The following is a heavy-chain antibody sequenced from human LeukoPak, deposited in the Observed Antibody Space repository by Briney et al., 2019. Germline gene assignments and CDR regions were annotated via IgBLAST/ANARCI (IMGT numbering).Heavy chain of an antibody. V-gene: IGHV1-18*01. CDR2: ISAYNGNT. CDR3: ARGGYDILTGYYPSSYFDY. D-gene: IGHD3-9*01. Sequence: ASVKVSCKASGYTFTSYGISWVRQAPGQGLEWMGWISAYNGNTNYAQKLQGRVTMTTDTSTSTAYMELRSLRSDDTAVYYCARGGYDILTGYYPSSYFDYWGQGTLVTVSS. J-gene: IGHJ4*02. CDR1: GYTFTSYG.